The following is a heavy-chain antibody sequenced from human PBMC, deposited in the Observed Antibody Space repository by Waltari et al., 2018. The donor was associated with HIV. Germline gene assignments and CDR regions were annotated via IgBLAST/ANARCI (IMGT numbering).Heavy chain of an antibody. CDR1: GFNFKDYA. J-gene: IGHJ4*02. D-gene: IGHD3-22*01. V-gene: IGHV3-23*01. Sequence: EVQVLESGGGLVQPGGSLTLSCPTSGFNFKDYAMSWVRQAPGKGRGWVSGIVGGGCRIFYGDFAKGRFTISRDNFNNTLYLQMRGLRAEDTARYYCAKDQASYYDNHAHAHWGQGTLVTVSS. CDR3: AKDQASYYDNHAHAH. CDR2: IVGGGCRI.